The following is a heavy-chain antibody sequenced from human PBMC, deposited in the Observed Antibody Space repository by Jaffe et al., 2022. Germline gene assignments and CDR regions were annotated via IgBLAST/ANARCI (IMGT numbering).Heavy chain of an antibody. Sequence: EVQLVESGGGLVQPGGSLRLSCAASGFTFSSYEMNWVRQAPGKGLEWVSYISSSGSTIYYADSVKGRFTISRDNAKNSLYLQMNSLRAEDTAVYYCARLAGTLAPKKRRYSGSYYSDYWGQGTLVTVSS. D-gene: IGHD1-26*01. CDR1: GFTFSSYE. CDR3: ARLAGTLAPKKRRYSGSYYSDY. J-gene: IGHJ4*02. V-gene: IGHV3-48*03. CDR2: ISSSGSTI.